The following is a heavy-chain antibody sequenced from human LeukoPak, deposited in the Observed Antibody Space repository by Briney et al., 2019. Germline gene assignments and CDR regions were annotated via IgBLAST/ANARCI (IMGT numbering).Heavy chain of an antibody. CDR3: ARGRVGTMVRGISYYYAMDL. V-gene: IGHV4-34*01. CDR1: GGSFSGYY. Sequence: PSETLSLTCAVYGGSFSGYYWSWIRQPPGKGLEWIGEINHRGSTNYNPSLKSRVTLSVDTSKNQLSLKLSSVTAADTAVYYCARGRVGTMVRGISYYYAMDLWGQGTTVTVSS. J-gene: IGHJ6*02. CDR2: INHRGST. D-gene: IGHD3-10*01.